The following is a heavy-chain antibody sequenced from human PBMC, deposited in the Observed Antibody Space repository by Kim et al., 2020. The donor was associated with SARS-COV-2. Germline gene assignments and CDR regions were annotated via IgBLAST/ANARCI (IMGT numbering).Heavy chain of an antibody. CDR1: GGSISSGGYY. V-gene: IGHV4-31*03. CDR3: ARAPRSIITIFGVVTGFDY. CDR2: IYYSGST. Sequence: SETLSLTCTVSGGSISSGGYYWSWIRQHPGKGLEWIGYIYYSGSTYYNPSLKSRVTISVDTSKNQFSLKLNSVTAADTAVYYCARAPRSIITIFGVVTGFDYWGQGTLVTVSS. J-gene: IGHJ4*02. D-gene: IGHD3-3*01.